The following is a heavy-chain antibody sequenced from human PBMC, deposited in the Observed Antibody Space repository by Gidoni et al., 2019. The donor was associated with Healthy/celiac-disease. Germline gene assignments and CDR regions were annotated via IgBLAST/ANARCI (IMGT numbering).Heavy chain of an antibody. D-gene: IGHD4-17*01. CDR3: ARWGSVVVTTVTTIYYYGMDV. CDR1: GGTFSSYA. V-gene: IGHV1-69*01. CDR2: IIPIFGTA. Sequence: QVQLVQSGAEVKKPGSSVKVSCKASGGTFSSYALSWVRQAPGQGLEWMGGIIPIFGTANYAQKFQGRVTITADESTSTAYMELSSLRSEDTAVYYCARWGSVVVTTVTTIYYYGMDVWGQGTTVTVSS. J-gene: IGHJ6*02.